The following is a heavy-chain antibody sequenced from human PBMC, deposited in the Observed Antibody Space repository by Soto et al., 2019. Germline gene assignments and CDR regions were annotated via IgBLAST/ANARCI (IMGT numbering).Heavy chain of an antibody. CDR3: AHVGDLEQWLDRLDH. Sequence: QITLKESGPSLVNPTQPLTLTCTFSGFSLTTTGVGVVWIRQPPGKALEWLALIYWDDDKHYSPSLRSRLTDTKDTTKNQVVLTLTNVDPADTGTYFCAHVGDLEQWLDRLDHWGQGTLVTVSS. J-gene: IGHJ4*02. CDR1: GFSLTTTGVG. V-gene: IGHV2-5*02. CDR2: IYWDDDK. D-gene: IGHD6-19*01.